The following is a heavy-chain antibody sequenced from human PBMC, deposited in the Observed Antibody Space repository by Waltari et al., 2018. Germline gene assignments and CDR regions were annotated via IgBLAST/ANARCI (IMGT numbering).Heavy chain of an antibody. CDR1: GFTINSYA. CDR3: ARGGDSFHEIDY. V-gene: IGHV3-21*06. J-gene: IGHJ4*01. CDR2: SSRGSGKI. D-gene: IGHD2-21*02. Sequence: EVQLLESGGDLVQPGGSLRLSCAASGFTINSYAMNWVRQAPGKVLEWVSSSSRGSGKIFYADSVKGRFTISRDDARNSLFLQLSGLTGEDTAMYYCARGGDSFHEIDYWGRGTLVTVTS.